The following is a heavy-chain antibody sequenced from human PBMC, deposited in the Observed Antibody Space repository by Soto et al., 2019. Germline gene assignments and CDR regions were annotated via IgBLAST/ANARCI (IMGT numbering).Heavy chain of an antibody. CDR3: ARGWGRWPHEKPGDY. CDR1: EYTFANHD. J-gene: IGHJ4*02. D-gene: IGHD3-16*01. Sequence: QVQLVQSGAELKEPGASVKVSCTASEYTFANHDINWVRQAPGRGLEWMGWMNPNSGNSGFAQKFQDRVTMTRDTSRDTAYMELRNLRSEDTAVYYCARGWGRWPHEKPGDYWGQGTLATVS. CDR2: MNPNSGNS. V-gene: IGHV1-8*01.